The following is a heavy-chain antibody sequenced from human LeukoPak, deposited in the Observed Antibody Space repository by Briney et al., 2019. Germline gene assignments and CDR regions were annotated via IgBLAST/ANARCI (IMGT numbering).Heavy chain of an antibody. CDR1: GYTFSSYG. Sequence: ASVKVSCKASGYTFSSYGISWVRQAPGQGLEWMGWISAYNGNTDYAQKLQGRVTMTTDTSTSTAYMELSSLRSEDTAVYYCARGVGSGGNFDYWGQGTLVTVSS. CDR3: ARGVGSGGNFDY. CDR2: ISAYNGNT. V-gene: IGHV1-18*01. D-gene: IGHD2-15*01. J-gene: IGHJ4*02.